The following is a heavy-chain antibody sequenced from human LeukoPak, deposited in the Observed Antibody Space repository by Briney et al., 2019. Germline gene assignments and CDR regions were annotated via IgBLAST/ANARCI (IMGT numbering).Heavy chain of an antibody. V-gene: IGHV4-4*07. CDR2: ISASGNT. CDR3: ARQGVATAIDY. CDR1: GGSISSYY. Sequence: SETLSLTCTVSGGSISSYYWSWIRQPAGKGLEWIGRISASGNTNHNPSLKSRVTMSVDTSKNLFALKLSSVTAADTAVYYCARQGVATAIDYWGQGTLVTVSS. D-gene: IGHD2-21*02. J-gene: IGHJ4*02.